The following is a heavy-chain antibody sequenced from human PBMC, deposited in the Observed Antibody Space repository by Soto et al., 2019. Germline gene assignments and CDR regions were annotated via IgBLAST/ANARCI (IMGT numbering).Heavy chain of an antibody. Sequence: SVKVSCKASGGTFSSYAISWVRQAPGQGPEWMGGIIPIFGTANYAQKFQGRVTITADKSTSTAYMELSSLRSEDTAVYYCASLSRAVAGTAYFDYWGQGTLVTVSS. D-gene: IGHD6-19*01. CDR1: GGTFSSYA. J-gene: IGHJ4*02. CDR3: ASLSRAVAGTAYFDY. V-gene: IGHV1-69*06. CDR2: IIPIFGTA.